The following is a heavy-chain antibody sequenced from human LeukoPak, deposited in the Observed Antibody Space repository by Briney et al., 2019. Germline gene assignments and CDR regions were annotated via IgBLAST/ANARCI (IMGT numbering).Heavy chain of an antibody. CDR2: IYTSGST. Sequence: PSETLSLTCTVSGGSISSYYWSWIRQPAGKGLEWIGRIYTSGSTNYNPSLKSRVTMSVDTSKNQFSLKLSSVTAADTAVYYCARDRVRGLWFGELSVNWFDPWGQGTLVTVSS. CDR3: ARDRVRGLWFGELSVNWFDP. CDR1: GGSISSYY. V-gene: IGHV4-4*07. J-gene: IGHJ5*02. D-gene: IGHD3-10*01.